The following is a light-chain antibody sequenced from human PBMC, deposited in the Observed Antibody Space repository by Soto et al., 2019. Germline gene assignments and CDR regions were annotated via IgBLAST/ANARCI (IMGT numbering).Light chain of an antibody. V-gene: IGLV2-14*03. CDR1: SSDIGHYDY. J-gene: IGLJ1*01. CDR2: HVT. Sequence: SALTQPASVSGSPGQSITISCTGTSSDIGHYDYVSWNQQHPGKAPKLMIYHVTYRPSGVSNRYSGSKSGNSASLTISGLQADDEADYYCCSLTTSHTYVFGSGTKLTVL. CDR3: CSLTTSHTYV.